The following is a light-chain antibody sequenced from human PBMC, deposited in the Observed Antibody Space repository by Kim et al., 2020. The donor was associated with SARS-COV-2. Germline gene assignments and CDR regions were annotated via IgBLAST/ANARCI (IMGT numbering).Light chain of an antibody. CDR2: DAT. CDR3: QQHTNWTPA. J-gene: IGKJ5*01. Sequence: EIVLTQSPSTLSLSPGETATLFCTASESISSYLVWYQQKPGQAPRLLIYDATNRATAIPVRFSGSGSGTDFTLTITSLEPEDFAVDYYQQHTNWTPAFGGGTRVEIK. CDR1: ESISSY. V-gene: IGKV3-11*01.